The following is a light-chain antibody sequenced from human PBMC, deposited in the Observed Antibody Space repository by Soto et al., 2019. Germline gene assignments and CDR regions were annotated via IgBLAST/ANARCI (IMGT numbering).Light chain of an antibody. CDR2: GAS. Sequence: EIVLAQSPAPLSLSPVERATLSCGASQSVTTHLAWYQQKPGQAPRLLIYGASSRATGIPDRFSGSGSGTDFTLTISRLEPEDFAVYYCQQFGTSPKTFGQGTKVDI. V-gene: IGKV3-20*01. CDR1: QSVTTH. J-gene: IGKJ1*01. CDR3: QQFGTSPKT.